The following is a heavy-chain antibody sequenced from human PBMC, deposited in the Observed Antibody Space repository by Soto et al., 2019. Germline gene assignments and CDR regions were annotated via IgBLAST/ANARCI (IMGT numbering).Heavy chain of an antibody. Sequence: QVQLVQSGAEVKKPGSSVKVSCKAPGGTFSSHTISWVRQAPGQGLEWMGRIIPMLGRSNYAQKFQGRVTITADKSTSTAYMELSSLRSEDTAVYYCAPSDYSDYAAFNIWGQGTMVSVSS. CDR3: APSDYSDYAAFNI. J-gene: IGHJ3*02. V-gene: IGHV1-69*02. CDR2: IIPMLGRS. CDR1: GGTFSSHT. D-gene: IGHD4-17*01.